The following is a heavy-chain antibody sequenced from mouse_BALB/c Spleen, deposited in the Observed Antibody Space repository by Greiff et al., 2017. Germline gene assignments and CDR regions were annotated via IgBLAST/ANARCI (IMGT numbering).Heavy chain of an antibody. CDR2: IDTSDSYT. Sequence: QVQLQQPGAELVMPGASVKMSCKASGYTFTDYWMHWVKQRPGQGLEWIGAIDTSDSYTSYNQKFKGKATLTVDESSSTAYMQLSSLTSEDSAVYYCARSGYDYGDYFDYWGQGTTVTVSA. V-gene: IGHV1-69*01. D-gene: IGHD2-4*01. CDR3: ARSGYDYGDYFDY. CDR1: GYTFTDYW. J-gene: IGHJ2*01.